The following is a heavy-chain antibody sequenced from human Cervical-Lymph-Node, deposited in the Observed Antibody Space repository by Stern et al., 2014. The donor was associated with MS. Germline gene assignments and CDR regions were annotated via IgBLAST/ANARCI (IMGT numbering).Heavy chain of an antibody. V-gene: IGHV4-39*01. Sequence: QVQLQESGPGLVKPSETLSLTCAVSGDSISSYTHYWAWIRQPPGKGLEWIGSVYYSGATYYNPSLKSPVTISVDPSKIPFSLGPTSVTAADTAVYYCAKHACTGAACPFDLWGQGTLVTVSS. CDR3: AKHACTGAACPFDL. CDR2: VYYSGAT. CDR1: GDSISSYTHY. D-gene: IGHD2-8*02. J-gene: IGHJ4*02.